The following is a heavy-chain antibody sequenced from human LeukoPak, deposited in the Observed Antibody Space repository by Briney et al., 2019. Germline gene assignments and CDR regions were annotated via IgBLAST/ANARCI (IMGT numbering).Heavy chain of an antibody. CDR1: GFTFSSYT. V-gene: IGHV3-21*01. D-gene: IGHD5-18*01. CDR3: ARDRGSRRYNDGYSEY. Sequence: GGSLRLSCAASGFTFSSYTINWVRQAPGKGLEWVSSISSSGSYIYYADSVKGRFTVSRDNAKNSLYLQMKSLRAEDTAVYYCARDRGSRRYNDGYSEYWGQGTLVTVSS. J-gene: IGHJ4*02. CDR2: ISSSGSYI.